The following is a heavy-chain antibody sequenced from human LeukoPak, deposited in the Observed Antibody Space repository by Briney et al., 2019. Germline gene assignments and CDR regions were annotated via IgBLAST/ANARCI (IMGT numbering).Heavy chain of an antibody. Sequence: ASVKVSCKASGGTYSSYAISWVRQAPGQGLEWMGGIIPIFGTANYAQKFQGRVTITTDESTSTAYMELSSLRSEDTAVYYCARAGGGYDYVWGSYRSPSVDYWGQGTLVTVSS. CDR3: ARAGGGYDYVWGSYRSPSVDY. V-gene: IGHV1-69*05. J-gene: IGHJ4*02. D-gene: IGHD3-16*02. CDR1: GGTYSSYA. CDR2: IIPIFGTA.